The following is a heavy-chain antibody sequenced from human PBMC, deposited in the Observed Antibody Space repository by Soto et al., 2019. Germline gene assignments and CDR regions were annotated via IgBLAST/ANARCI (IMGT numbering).Heavy chain of an antibody. CDR2: IYPSDGST. J-gene: IGHJ3*01. CDR1: GYTFTSYY. CDR3: VRVFVGNWCDDPSGGAFDL. V-gene: IGHV1-46*03. D-gene: IGHD2-8*02. Sequence: ASVKVSCKASGYTFTSYYMHWVRQAPGQGLEWMGRIYPSDGSTSYAQKFQGRVTMTGDTSTSTAYMELSSLSSEDTAVYYCVRVFVGNWCDDPSGGAFDLWGQGTKVTVSS.